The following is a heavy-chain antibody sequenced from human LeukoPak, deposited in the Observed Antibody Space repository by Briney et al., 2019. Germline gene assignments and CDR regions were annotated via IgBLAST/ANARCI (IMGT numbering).Heavy chain of an antibody. CDR1: GFTFSNAW. J-gene: IGHJ4*02. CDR3: TTDRYYDAAYTT. D-gene: IGHD3-22*01. V-gene: IGHV3-15*01. Sequence: GGSLRLSCAASGFTFSNAWMSWVRQAPGKGLEWVGRIKSKTDGGTTDYAAPVKGRFTISRDDSKTTVFLRMNSLKTEDTAVYYCTTDRYYDAAYTTWGQGTLVTVSS. CDR2: IKSKTDGGTT.